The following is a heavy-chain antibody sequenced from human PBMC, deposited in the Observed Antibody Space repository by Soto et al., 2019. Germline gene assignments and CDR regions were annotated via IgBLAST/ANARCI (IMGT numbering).Heavy chain of an antibody. CDR1: GGTFSSYT. Sequence: GASVKVSCKASGGTFSSYTISWVRQAPGQGLEWMGRIIPILGIANYAQKFQGRVTITADKSTSTAYVELSSLRSEDTAVYYCARTYYDILTGYYNWFDPWGQGTLVTVSS. CDR3: ARTYYDILTGYYNWFDP. J-gene: IGHJ5*02. CDR2: IIPILGIA. V-gene: IGHV1-69*02. D-gene: IGHD3-9*01.